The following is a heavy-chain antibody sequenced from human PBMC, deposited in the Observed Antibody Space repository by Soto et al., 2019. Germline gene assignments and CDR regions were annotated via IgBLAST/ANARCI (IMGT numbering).Heavy chain of an antibody. V-gene: IGHV4-34*01. J-gene: IGHJ6*03. CDR2: INHSGST. CDR1: GGSFSGYY. Sequence: PSETLSLTCAVYGGSFSGYYWSWIRQPPGKGLEWIGEINHSGSTNYNPSLKSRVTISVDTSKNQFSLKLSSVTAADTAVYYCARKGYSYGSYYYYYMDVWGKGTTVTVS. D-gene: IGHD5-18*01. CDR3: ARKGYSYGSYYYYYMDV.